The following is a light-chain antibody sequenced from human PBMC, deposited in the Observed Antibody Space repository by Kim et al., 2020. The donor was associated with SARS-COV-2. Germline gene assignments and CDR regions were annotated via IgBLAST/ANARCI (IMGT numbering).Light chain of an antibody. Sequence: GSVGERVAIAGRASQGVSSWLARYQQKPEKAPKLLISAAANMESGVPARFSGSGSGTDFTLTISSLQLEVFATYYCRQTNSFPFTFGPGTKRDIK. V-gene: IGKV1-12*01. J-gene: IGKJ3*01. CDR2: AAA. CDR3: RQTNSFPFT. CDR1: QGVSSW.